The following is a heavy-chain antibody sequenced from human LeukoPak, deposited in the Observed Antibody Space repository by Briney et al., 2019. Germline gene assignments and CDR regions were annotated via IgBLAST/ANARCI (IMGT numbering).Heavy chain of an antibody. J-gene: IGHJ4*02. Sequence: GGSLRLSCAASGFTFSSYAMHWVRQAPGKGLEWVAVISYDGSNKYYADSVKGRFTISRDNSRSTLYLQMNSLRPEDTAIYYCAREGYYGSGSPPSLYFDYWGQGTLVTVSS. CDR3: AREGYYGSGSPPSLYFDY. V-gene: IGHV3-30*04. CDR1: GFTFSSYA. D-gene: IGHD3-10*01. CDR2: ISYDGSNK.